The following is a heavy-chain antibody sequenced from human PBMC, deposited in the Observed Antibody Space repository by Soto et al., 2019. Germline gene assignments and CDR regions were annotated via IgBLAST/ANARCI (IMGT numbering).Heavy chain of an antibody. Sequence: EVQLVESGGGLVQPGGSLRLSCAASGFTFSSYWMSWVRQAPGKGLEWVANIKQDGSEKYYVDSVKGRFTISRDNAKNSLYVQMTSVRAEDTAVYYCAGDPSVVAAAVTSYSYGMDVWGQGTSVTVSS. V-gene: IGHV3-7*04. J-gene: IGHJ6*02. CDR2: IKQDGSEK. CDR3: AGDPSVVAAAVTSYSYGMDV. D-gene: IGHD6-13*01. CDR1: GFTFSSYW.